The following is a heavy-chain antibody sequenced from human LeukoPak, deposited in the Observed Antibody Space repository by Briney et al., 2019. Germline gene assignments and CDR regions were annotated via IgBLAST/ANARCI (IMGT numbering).Heavy chain of an antibody. CDR2: ISGSGGST. Sequence: GGSLRLSCAASGFTFSSYGMSWVRQAPGKGLEWVSAISGSGGSTYYADSVKGRFTISRDDAKNSLYLQMNSLRVEDTAVYYCARGGAARPDFWGQGTLVTVSS. CDR1: GFTFSSYG. D-gene: IGHD6-6*01. CDR3: ARGGAARPDF. V-gene: IGHV3-23*01. J-gene: IGHJ4*02.